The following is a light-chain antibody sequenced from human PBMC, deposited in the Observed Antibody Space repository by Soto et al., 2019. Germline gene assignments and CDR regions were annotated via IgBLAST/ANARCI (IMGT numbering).Light chain of an antibody. CDR2: WAS. V-gene: IGKV4-1*01. CDR3: QQYYSSPNT. CDR1: QSILYSSNNENY. Sequence: DIVMTQSPDSLAVSLGERATINCKSSQSILYSSNNENYLAWYQQKPGQPPNLLIYWASTRESGVPDRFSGSGSGTDFTLPISSLQAEDVAVYYCQQYYSSPNTFGGGTKVEIK. J-gene: IGKJ4*01.